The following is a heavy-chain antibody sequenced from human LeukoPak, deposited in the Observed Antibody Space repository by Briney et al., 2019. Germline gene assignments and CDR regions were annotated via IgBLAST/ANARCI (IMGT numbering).Heavy chain of an antibody. D-gene: IGHD1-26*01. Sequence: ASVKVSCKASGYTFTGYYMHWVRQAPGQGLEWMRWINPNSGGTNYAQKFQGSVTMTRDTSISTAYMELSRLTSDDTAVYYCARGRSGSYRELAYWGQGTLVTVSS. CDR1: GYTFTGYY. J-gene: IGHJ4*02. CDR2: INPNSGGT. V-gene: IGHV1-2*02. CDR3: ARGRSGSYRELAY.